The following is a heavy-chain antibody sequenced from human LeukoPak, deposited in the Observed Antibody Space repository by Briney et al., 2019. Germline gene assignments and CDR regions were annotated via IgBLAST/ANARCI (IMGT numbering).Heavy chain of an antibody. V-gene: IGHV4-30-2*01. CDR3: ARVSLGIAAAAFFDY. Sequence: PSQTLSLTCAVSGGSISSGGYSWSWIRQPPGKGLEWIGYIYHSGSTYYNPSLKSRVTISVDRSKNQFSLKLSSVTAADTAVYYCARVSLGIAAAAFFDYWGQGTLVIVSS. D-gene: IGHD6-13*01. J-gene: IGHJ4*02. CDR1: GGSISSGGYS. CDR2: IYHSGST.